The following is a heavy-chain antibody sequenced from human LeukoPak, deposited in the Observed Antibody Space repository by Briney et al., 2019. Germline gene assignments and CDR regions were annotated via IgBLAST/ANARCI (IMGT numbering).Heavy chain of an antibody. Sequence: PSETLSLTCAVYGGSFSGYYWSWIRQPPGKGLEWIGEINHSGSTNYNPSHKSRVTISVDTSKNQFSLKLSSVTAADTAVYYCARGYCSSTSCYLYPYYFDYWGQGTLVTVSS. CDR1: GGSFSGYY. V-gene: IGHV4-34*01. D-gene: IGHD2-2*01. CDR2: INHSGST. CDR3: ARGYCSSTSCYLYPYYFDY. J-gene: IGHJ4*02.